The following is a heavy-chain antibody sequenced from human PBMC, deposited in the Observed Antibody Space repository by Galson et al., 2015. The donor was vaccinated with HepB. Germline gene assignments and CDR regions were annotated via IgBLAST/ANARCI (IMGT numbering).Heavy chain of an antibody. Sequence: SLRLSCAASGFTFSSYEMNWVRQAPGKGLEWVSYISSSGSTIYYADSVKGRFTTSRDNAKNSLYLQMNSLRAEDTAVYYCARDEEGFGELLGWGQGTLVTVSS. D-gene: IGHD3-10*01. CDR3: ARDEEGFGELLG. V-gene: IGHV3-48*03. J-gene: IGHJ4*02. CDR2: ISSSGSTI. CDR1: GFTFSSYE.